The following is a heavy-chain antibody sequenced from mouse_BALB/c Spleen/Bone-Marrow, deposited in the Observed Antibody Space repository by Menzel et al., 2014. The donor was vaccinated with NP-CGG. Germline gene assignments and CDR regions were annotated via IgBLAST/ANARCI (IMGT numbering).Heavy chain of an antibody. CDR3: ARNRGYDYAMDY. Sequence: VQRVESGPGLVQPSQSLSITCTVSGFSLTSYGVHWVRQSPGKGLEWLGVIWSGGSTDYNAAFISRLSISKDNSKSQVFFKMNSLQANDTAIYYCARNRGYDYAMDYWGQGTSVTVSS. D-gene: IGHD2-2*01. V-gene: IGHV2-2*02. J-gene: IGHJ4*01. CDR1: GFSLTSYG. CDR2: IWSGGST.